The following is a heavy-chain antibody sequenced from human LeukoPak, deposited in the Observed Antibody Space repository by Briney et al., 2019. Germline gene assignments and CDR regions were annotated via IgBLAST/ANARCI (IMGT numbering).Heavy chain of an antibody. CDR1: GFTFSGYW. CDR3: ARGPDSGTV. V-gene: IGHV3-7*03. J-gene: IGHJ6*02. CDR2: INYDGREK. Sequence: GGSLRLSCAAFGFTFSGYWMNWVRQAPGKGLEWVANINYDGREKYYVDSVKGRFTISRDNTKNSLYLQMNSLRAEDTAVYYCARGPDSGTVWGQGTTVTVSS.